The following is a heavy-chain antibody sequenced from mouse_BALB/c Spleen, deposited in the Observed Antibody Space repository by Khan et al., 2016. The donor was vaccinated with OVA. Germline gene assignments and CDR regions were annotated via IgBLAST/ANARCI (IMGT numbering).Heavy chain of an antibody. CDR3: ARGNYYGYYFDY. J-gene: IGHJ2*01. V-gene: IGHV3-2*02. CDR2: ISYSGVT. D-gene: IGHD1-1*01. CDR1: GYSITSGYA. Sequence: EVQLQESGPGLVKPSQSLSLTCTVTGYSITSGYAWNWIRQFPGNKLEWMGYISYSGVTSYTQSLKSRISITRDTSKNQFFLQLTSVTTEDTATYYCARGNYYGYYFDYWGQGTTLTVSS.